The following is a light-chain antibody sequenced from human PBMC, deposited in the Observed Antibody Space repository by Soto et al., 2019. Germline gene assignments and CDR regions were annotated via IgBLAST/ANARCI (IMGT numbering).Light chain of an antibody. J-gene: IGLJ2*01. CDR3: QSYDSSNQAL. V-gene: IGLV6-57*04. Sequence: NFMLTQPHSVSESPGKTVTISCTRSSGSIASYYVQWYQQRPGSAPTTVIYEYNQRPSGVPDRFSGSIDSSSNSASLTISGLKTEDEADYYRQSYDSSNQALFGGGTKLTVL. CDR2: EYN. CDR1: SGSIASYY.